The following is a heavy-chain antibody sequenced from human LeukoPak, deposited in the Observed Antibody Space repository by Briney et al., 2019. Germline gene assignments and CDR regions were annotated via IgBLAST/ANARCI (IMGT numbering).Heavy chain of an antibody. V-gene: IGHV3-23*01. J-gene: IGHJ4*02. D-gene: IGHD3-10*01. Sequence: GGSLRLSCAASGFTFSGYAMSWVRQAPGKGLEWVSAISGSGGSTYYADSVKGRFTISRDNSKNTLYLQMNSLRAEDTAVYYCAKAKGAMVRGVISYFDYWGQGTLVTVSS. CDR3: AKAKGAMVRGVISYFDY. CDR2: ISGSGGST. CDR1: GFTFSGYA.